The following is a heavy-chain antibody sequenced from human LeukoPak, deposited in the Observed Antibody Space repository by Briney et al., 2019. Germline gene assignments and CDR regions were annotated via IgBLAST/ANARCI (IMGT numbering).Heavy chain of an antibody. CDR3: ARSAYSSSWYRGENYYYGMDV. D-gene: IGHD6-13*01. CDR1: GGSISSGGYS. J-gene: IGHJ6*02. V-gene: IGHV4-61*08. Sequence: SQTLSLTCTVSGGSISSGGYSWSWIRQPPGKGLEWIGYIYYSGSTNYNPSLKSRVAISVDTSKNQFSLKLSSVTAADTAVYYCARSAYSSSWYRGENYYYGMDVWGQGTTVTVSS. CDR2: IYYSGST.